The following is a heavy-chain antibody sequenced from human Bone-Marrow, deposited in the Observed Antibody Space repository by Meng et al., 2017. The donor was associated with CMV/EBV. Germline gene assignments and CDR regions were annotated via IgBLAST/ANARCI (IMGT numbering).Heavy chain of an antibody. J-gene: IGHJ6*02. D-gene: IGHD2-2*01. Sequence: ASVKVSCKASGYTFTGYYMHWVRQAPGQGLEWMGWINPNSGGTNYAQKFRGRVTMTRDTSISTAYMELSRLRSDDTAVYYCARQAGYCSSTSCYLVAHGMEVWGQGTTVHVSS. CDR2: INPNSGGT. CDR1: GYTFTGYY. V-gene: IGHV1-2*02. CDR3: ARQAGYCSSTSCYLVAHGMEV.